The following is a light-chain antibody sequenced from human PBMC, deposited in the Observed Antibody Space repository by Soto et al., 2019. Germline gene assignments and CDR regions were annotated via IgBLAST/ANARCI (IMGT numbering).Light chain of an antibody. CDR1: QSVSSY. CDR3: QQGFSTPQT. V-gene: IGKV1-39*01. Sequence: DIQLTQSPSSLSASVGDRVTITCRASQSVSSYLNWYQHKPGKPPKLLIYVASSLQSGVPSRFSGSGSETDFTLTISSLQPEDYATYYCQQGFSTPQTFGQGTKVDIK. CDR2: VAS. J-gene: IGKJ1*01.